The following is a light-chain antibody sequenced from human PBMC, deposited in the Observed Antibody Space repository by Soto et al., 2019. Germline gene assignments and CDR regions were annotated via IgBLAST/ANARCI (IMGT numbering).Light chain of an antibody. CDR3: LQHYTYLWT. CDR2: AAS. CDR1: QDIGNN. V-gene: IGKV1-17*01. J-gene: IGKJ1*01. Sequence: DIHMTQSPSSLSASLGDRFTITCRASQDIGNNLGWYQQTPGKAPKRLIYAASNLQNGVPSRFRGSGSGTEVTLTISSLQPEDFATYYCLQHYTYLWTFGQGTKVDNK.